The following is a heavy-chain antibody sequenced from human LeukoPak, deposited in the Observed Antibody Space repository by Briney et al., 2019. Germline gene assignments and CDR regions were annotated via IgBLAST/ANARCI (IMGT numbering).Heavy chain of an antibody. Sequence: AGSLKISLQGPGYSFTSHWIGWGRQMPGKGLEWMWIIYPGDSDTRYSPSFQGQVTISAAKSISTAYLQWSSLEASDTAMYYYARRGFASRWYSDYWGQGTLVTVS. D-gene: IGHD6-13*01. J-gene: IGHJ4*02. CDR2: IYPGDSDT. CDR1: GYSFTSHW. V-gene: IGHV5-51*01. CDR3: ARRGFASRWYSDY.